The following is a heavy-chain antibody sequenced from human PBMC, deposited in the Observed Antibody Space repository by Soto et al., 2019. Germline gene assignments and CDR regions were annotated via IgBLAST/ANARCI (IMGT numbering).Heavy chain of an antibody. J-gene: IGHJ6*02. Sequence: SETLSRTWAVYGGSFSCYYWSWIRQPPGKGLEWMGEINHSGSTNYNPSLKSRVTISVDTSKNQFSLKLSSVTAADMAVYYCARGRQLWLLHYYYYYGMDVWGQGTTVTVSS. CDR3: ARGRQLWLLHYYYYYGMDV. D-gene: IGHD5-18*01. CDR2: INHSGST. CDR1: GGSFSCYY. V-gene: IGHV4-34*01.